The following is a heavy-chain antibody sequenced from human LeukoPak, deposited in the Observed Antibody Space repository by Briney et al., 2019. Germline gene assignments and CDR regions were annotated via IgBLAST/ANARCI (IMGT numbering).Heavy chain of an antibody. D-gene: IGHD6-13*01. J-gene: IGHJ5*02. Sequence: SETLSLTCAVYGESLNSYYWSWIRQPPGKGLEWIGEIYESGSTEYNPSLKSRVTISMVPSKQQFSLSLTSVTAADTAVYYCARDRIAAAGTDWFDPWGQGTLVTVSS. CDR2: IYESGST. V-gene: IGHV4-34*01. CDR1: GESLNSYY. CDR3: ARDRIAAAGTDWFDP.